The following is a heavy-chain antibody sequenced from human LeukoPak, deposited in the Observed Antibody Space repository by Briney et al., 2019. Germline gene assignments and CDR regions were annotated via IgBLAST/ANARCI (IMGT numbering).Heavy chain of an antibody. J-gene: IGHJ5*02. Sequence: PGGSLRLSCAASEFIFSSYSMNWVRQAPGKGLEWVSSISSSTTYIYYADSVKGRFTISRDNAKNSLYLQMNSLRAEDTAVYYCAREEGIAAAGTWFDPRGQGTLVTVSS. D-gene: IGHD6-13*01. CDR3: AREEGIAAAGTWFDP. CDR2: ISSSTTYI. V-gene: IGHV3-21*03. CDR1: EFIFSSYS.